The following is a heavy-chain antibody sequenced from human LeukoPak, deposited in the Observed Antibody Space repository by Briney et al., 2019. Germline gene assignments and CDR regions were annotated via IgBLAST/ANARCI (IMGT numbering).Heavy chain of an antibody. CDR3: ARVGYYDSSGHHYWYFDL. CDR1: GGSISSYY. Sequence: SETLSLTCTVSGGSISSYYWSWIRQPPGKGLEWIGYIYYSGSTNYNPSLKSRVTISVDTSKNQFSLKLSSVTAADTAVYYCARVGYYDSSGHHYWYFDLWGRGTLVTVSS. V-gene: IGHV4-59*01. D-gene: IGHD3-22*01. J-gene: IGHJ2*01. CDR2: IYYSGST.